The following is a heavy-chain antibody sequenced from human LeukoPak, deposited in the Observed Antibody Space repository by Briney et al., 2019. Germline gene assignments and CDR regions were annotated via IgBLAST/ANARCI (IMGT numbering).Heavy chain of an antibody. J-gene: IGHJ4*02. D-gene: IGHD3-9*01. CDR3: AKGEILGGLTGWPSK. CDR2: ITWNGGSV. Sequence: QPGGSLRLSCAASGFTFDDHGMHWVRQPPGKGLEWVSGITWNGGSVGYADSVKGRFTISRDNTKNLLFLYMDSLRDEDSAFYYCAKGEILGGLTGWPSKWGQGTLVTVST. V-gene: IGHV3-9*01. CDR1: GFTFDDHG.